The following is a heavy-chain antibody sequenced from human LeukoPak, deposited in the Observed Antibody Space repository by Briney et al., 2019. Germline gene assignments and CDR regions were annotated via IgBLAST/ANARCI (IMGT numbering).Heavy chain of an antibody. Sequence: ASVKVSCKASGYTFTGYYMHWVRQAPGQGLEWMGWINPNSGGTNYAQKFQGRVTMTRDTSISTAYMELSRLRSDDTAVYYCARGLRLLWFGEPPNWFDPWGQGTLVTVSS. CDR2: INPNSGGT. CDR3: ARGLRLLWFGEPPNWFDP. J-gene: IGHJ5*02. V-gene: IGHV1-2*02. CDR1: GYTFTGYY. D-gene: IGHD3-10*01.